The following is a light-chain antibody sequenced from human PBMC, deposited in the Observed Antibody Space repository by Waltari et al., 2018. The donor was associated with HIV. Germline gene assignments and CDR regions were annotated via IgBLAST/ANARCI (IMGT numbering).Light chain of an antibody. V-gene: IGKV3-15*01. CDR3: QQYNNWPPGALT. Sequence: EILMTQSPVILSVSPGESAALSCRASQNVRSNLAWYQLRPGRAPRLLIYGASTRATSIPARVSGSGSGTDFTLTSSSLQLEDFATYVCQQYNNWPPGALTFGGGTKVEIK. J-gene: IGKJ4*01. CDR1: QNVRSN. CDR2: GAS.